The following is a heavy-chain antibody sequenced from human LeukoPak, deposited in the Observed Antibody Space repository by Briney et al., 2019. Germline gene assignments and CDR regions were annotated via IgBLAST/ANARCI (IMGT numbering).Heavy chain of an antibody. CDR1: GFTFSSYA. CDR2: ISGSGGST. CDR3: AKSPVSSCRGSFCYPFDY. V-gene: IGHV3-23*01. Sequence: GGSLRLSCAASGFTFSSYAMSWVRQAPGKGLEWVSAISGSGGSTYYADSVKGRLTISRDNSRNTLYLQMNTLRAEDTAVYFCAKSPVSSCRGSFCYPFDYWGQGNLVTVSS. J-gene: IGHJ4*02. D-gene: IGHD2-15*01.